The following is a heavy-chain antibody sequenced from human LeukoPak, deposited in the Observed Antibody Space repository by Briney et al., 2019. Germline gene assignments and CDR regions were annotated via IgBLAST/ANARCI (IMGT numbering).Heavy chain of an antibody. CDR1: GGSFSGYY. V-gene: IGHV4-34*01. CDR3: AGHLRYFDY. J-gene: IGHJ4*02. CDR2: INHSGST. Sequence: SETLSLTCAVYGGSFSGYYWSWIRQPPGKGLEWIGEINHSGSTNYNPSLKSRVTISVDTSKNQFSLKLSSVTAADTAMYYCAGHLRYFDYWGQGTLVIVSS.